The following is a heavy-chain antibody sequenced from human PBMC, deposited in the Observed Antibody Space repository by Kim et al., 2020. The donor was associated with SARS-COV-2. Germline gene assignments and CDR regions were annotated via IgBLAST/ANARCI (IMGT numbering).Heavy chain of an antibody. CDR2: INHSGST. J-gene: IGHJ6*02. Sequence: ETLSLTCAVYGGSFSGYYWSWIRQPPGKGLEWIGEINHSGSTNYNPSLKSRVTISVDTSKNQFSLKLSSVTAADTAVYYCARGGSEQDSTRGELEPIESYYYYGMDVWGQGTTVTVSS. CDR3: ARGGSEQDSTRGELEPIESYYYYGMDV. D-gene: IGHD1-1*01. V-gene: IGHV4-34*01. CDR1: GGSFSGYY.